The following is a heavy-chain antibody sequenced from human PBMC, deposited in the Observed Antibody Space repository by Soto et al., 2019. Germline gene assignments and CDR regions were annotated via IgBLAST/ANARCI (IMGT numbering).Heavy chain of an antibody. CDR2: IMPIFRTP. V-gene: IGHV1-69*12. CDR1: GGPFRNSA. Sequence: QVQLEQSGAEVKKPGPSVKVSCKASGGPFRNSAISWVRQAPGQGLEWMGGIMPIFRTPDYAQKFQGRVTITADESTNTAYMELSGLRSDDTAVYYCARDNDRPQLGGNYYYILDVWGHGTTVTVSS. CDR3: ARDNDRPQLGGNYYYILDV. J-gene: IGHJ6*02. D-gene: IGHD1-1*01.